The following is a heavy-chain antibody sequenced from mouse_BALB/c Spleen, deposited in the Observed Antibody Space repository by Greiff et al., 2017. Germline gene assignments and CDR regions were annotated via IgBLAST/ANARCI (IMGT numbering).Heavy chain of an antibody. CDR3: ARGISLRRYYAMDY. J-gene: IGHJ4*01. CDR1: GYAFTSYN. V-gene: IGHV1S135*01. D-gene: IGHD1-2*01. Sequence: EVKLVESGPELVKPGASVKVSCTASGYAFTSYNMYWVKQSPGKSLEWIGYIDPYNGGTSYNQKFKGKATLTVDKSSSTTYMHLNSLTSEDSAVYSCARGISLRRYYAMDYWGQGTSVTVSS. CDR2: IDPYNGGT.